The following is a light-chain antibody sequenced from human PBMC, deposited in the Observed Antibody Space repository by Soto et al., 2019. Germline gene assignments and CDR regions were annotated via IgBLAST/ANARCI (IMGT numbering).Light chain of an antibody. CDR2: DAS. CDR3: QQRSNWPST. V-gene: IGKV3-11*01. J-gene: IGKJ4*01. CDR1: QSVSGY. Sequence: EIVLTQSPATLPSSPGNRATLSCRASQSVSGYLAWYQQKPCQAPRLLIYDASNRATGIPARFSGSGSGTDFTLTITRLEPEDCAVYYCQQRSNWPSTFGGGNKVEI.